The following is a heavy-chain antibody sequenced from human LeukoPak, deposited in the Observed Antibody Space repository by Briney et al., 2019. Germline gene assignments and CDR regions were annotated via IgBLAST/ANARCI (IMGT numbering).Heavy chain of an antibody. CDR1: GFTFSSYS. CDR2: ISSSSSYI. CDR3: ARVLREYDILTGYYNGEYYFDY. J-gene: IGHJ4*02. Sequence: PGGSLRLSCAASGFTFSSYSMNWVRQAPGKGLEWVSSISSSSSYIYYADSVKGRFTISRDNAKNTLYLQMNSLRAEDTAVYYCARVLREYDILTGYYNGEYYFDYWGQGTLVTVSS. V-gene: IGHV3-21*01. D-gene: IGHD3-9*01.